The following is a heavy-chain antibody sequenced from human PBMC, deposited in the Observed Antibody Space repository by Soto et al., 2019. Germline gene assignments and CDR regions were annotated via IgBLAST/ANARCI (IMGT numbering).Heavy chain of an antibody. CDR3: ARGPYCLPGRRFPNWFDC. J-gene: IGHJ5*01. CDR1: GDSISTVDYF. D-gene: IGHD2-21*01. V-gene: IGHV4-30-4*01. Sequence: SETLSLTCSVSGDSISTVDYFWAWIRQPPGQALEYIGYIYKSTTTYYNPSFESRVAISLDTSKSQSSLNVTSVTAADTAVYFCARGPYCLPGRRFPNWFDCWGQCTLVTVSS. CDR2: IYKSTTT.